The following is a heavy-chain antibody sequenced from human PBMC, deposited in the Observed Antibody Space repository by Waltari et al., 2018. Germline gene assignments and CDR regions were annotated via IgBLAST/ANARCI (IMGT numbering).Heavy chain of an antibody. V-gene: IGHV3-23*01. CDR1: LLICVYFP. J-gene: IGHJ4*02. D-gene: IGHD3-10*01. CDR3: AKYYGPGIRNFDH. Sequence: VQVLDSGGGLVPLGGPVRRCFPASLLICVYFPTTVFPQAPGKGLEWVSSIGTSSGDTLYADSVKGRFSISRDNSKNTLYLQMNSLRAEDTAVYYCAKYYGPGIRNFDHWGQGTLVTVSS. CDR2: IGTSSGDT.